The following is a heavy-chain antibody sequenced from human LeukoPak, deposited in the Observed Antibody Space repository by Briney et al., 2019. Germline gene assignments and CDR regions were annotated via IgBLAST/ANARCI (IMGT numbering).Heavy chain of an antibody. CDR2: INPRGGST. Sequence: ASVKVSCKASGYTFTSYYMHWVRQAPGQGLEWMGIINPRGGSTSYAQKFQGRVTMTRDTSTSTVYMELSSLRSDDTAIYYCARGIASTSCYGPSCNWFDPWGQGTLVTVSS. CDR1: GYTFTSYY. V-gene: IGHV1-46*01. D-gene: IGHD2-2*01. CDR3: ARGIASTSCYGPSCNWFDP. J-gene: IGHJ5*02.